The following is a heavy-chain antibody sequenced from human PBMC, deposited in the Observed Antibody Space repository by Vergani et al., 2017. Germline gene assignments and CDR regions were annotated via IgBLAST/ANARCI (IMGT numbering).Heavy chain of an antibody. CDR1: GFTFSSYA. D-gene: IGHD3-22*01. V-gene: IGHV3-23*01. J-gene: IGHJ6*02. CDR2: ISGSGGST. Sequence: EVQLLESGGGLVQPGGSLRLSCAASGFTFSSYAMSWVRQAPGKGLEWVSAISGSGGSTYYADSVKGRFTISRDNSKNTLYLQMNSLRAEDAAVYSCAKVGHYYDSSGYPQSGMDVWGQGTTVTVSS. CDR3: AKVGHYYDSSGYPQSGMDV.